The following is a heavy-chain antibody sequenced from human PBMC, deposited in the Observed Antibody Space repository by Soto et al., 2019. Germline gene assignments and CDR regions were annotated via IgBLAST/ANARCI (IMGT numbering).Heavy chain of an antibody. CDR1: GFTFSSYG. V-gene: IGHV3-30*18. CDR3: AKVGGNSEYYFDY. D-gene: IGHD2-21*02. CDR2: ISYDGSNK. Sequence: QVQLVESGGGVVQPGRSLRLSCAASGFTFSSYGMHWVRQAPGKGLEWVAVISYDGSNKYYADSVKGRFTISRDNSKNTLYLQMNSLRAEDTAVYYCAKVGGNSEYYFDYWGQGTLVTVPS. J-gene: IGHJ4*02.